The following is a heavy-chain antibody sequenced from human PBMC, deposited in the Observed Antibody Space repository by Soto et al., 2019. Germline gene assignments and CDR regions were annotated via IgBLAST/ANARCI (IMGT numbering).Heavy chain of an antibody. V-gene: IGHV4-4*02. J-gene: IGHJ4*02. D-gene: IGHD2-8*01. CDR3: ARACLNGICYTQGLDL. CDR2: IHHSGIS. CDR1: GGSISSSNW. Sequence: QVQLQESGPGLVKPSGTLSLTCGVSGGSISSSNWWSWVRQPPGKGLEWIGEIHHSGISKYNPSLQSRLTISLDQSNNHFSRQLTSVTSADTAVYYCARACLNGICYTQGLDLWGQGTLVLVSS.